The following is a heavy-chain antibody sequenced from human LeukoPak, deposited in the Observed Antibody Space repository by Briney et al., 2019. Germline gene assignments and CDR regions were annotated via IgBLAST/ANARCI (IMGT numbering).Heavy chain of an antibody. D-gene: IGHD2-2*01. CDR3: ARAGYCSSTSCYALDY. CDR2: IYSGGST. CDR1: GFTFSSNY. J-gene: IGHJ4*02. Sequence: GGSLRLSCAASGFTFSSNYMSWVRQAPGKGLEWVSVIYSGGSTYYADSVKGRFTISRDNSKNTLYLQMNSLRAEDTAVYYCARAGYCSSTSCYALDYWGQGTLVTVSS. V-gene: IGHV3-53*01.